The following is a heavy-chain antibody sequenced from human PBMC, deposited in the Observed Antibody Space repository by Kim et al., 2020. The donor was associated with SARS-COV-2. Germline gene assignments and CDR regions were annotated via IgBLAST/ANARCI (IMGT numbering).Heavy chain of an antibody. V-gene: IGHV4-39*01. CDR3: ARPSRGLGGGSRFDP. J-gene: IGHJ5*02. CDR2: IDFSGST. D-gene: IGHD2-15*01. Sequence: SETLSLTCTVSGDSISSGSDYWGWIRQPPGKGLEWIANIDFSGSTYYNPSLKSRVRLSADTSKNQFSLKLTSVTAADTAIYYCARPSRGLGGGSRFDPWVQGILVSVSS. CDR1: GDSISSGSDY.